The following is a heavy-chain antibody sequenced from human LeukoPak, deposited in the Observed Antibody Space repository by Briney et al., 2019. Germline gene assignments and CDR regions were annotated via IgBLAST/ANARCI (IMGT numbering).Heavy chain of an antibody. CDR3: ARRTNVGDSSGYYYYEYFDY. Sequence: SETLSLTCTVSGDSISGSSYYWGWIRQPPGKGLEWIGNIYYSGNTYYNPSLKSRVTISVDTSENQFSLILSSVTAADTAVYYCARRTNVGDSSGYYYYEYFDYWGQGTLVTVSS. CDR1: GDSISGSSYY. V-gene: IGHV4-39*01. CDR2: IYYSGNT. J-gene: IGHJ4*02. D-gene: IGHD3-22*01.